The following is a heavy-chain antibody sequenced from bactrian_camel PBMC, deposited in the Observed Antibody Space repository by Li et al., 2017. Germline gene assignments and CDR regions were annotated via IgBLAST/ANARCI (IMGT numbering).Heavy chain of an antibody. Sequence: HVQLVESGGGSVQAGGSLRLSCVASENTYCMAWFRQAPGKEREGVAAIDTVGLTSYADSVKGRYTISRDNAKNTLYLQMDSLKPEDTAMYYCAVSRSGCLTSRRGTYCPRPVGGQGTQVTVS. CDR1: ENTYC. J-gene: IGHJ4*01. D-gene: IGHD2*01. CDR2: IDTVGLT. V-gene: IGHV3S53*01. CDR3: AVSRSGCLTSRRGTYCPRPV.